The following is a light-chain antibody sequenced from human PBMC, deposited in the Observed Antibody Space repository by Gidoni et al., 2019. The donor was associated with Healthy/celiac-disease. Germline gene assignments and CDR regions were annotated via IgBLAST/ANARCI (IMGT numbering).Light chain of an antibody. V-gene: IGKV3-20*01. CDR1: QSVSSSY. Sequence: EIVLTHSPGTLSLSPGERATLSCRASQSVSSSYLAWYQQKPGQSPRLLSYGASSRDTGSPDRFSGSGSGTDFTLTISRLAPEDFAVYYCQQYGSSPCSFXQXTKLEIK. CDR2: GAS. J-gene: IGKJ2*04. CDR3: QQYGSSPCS.